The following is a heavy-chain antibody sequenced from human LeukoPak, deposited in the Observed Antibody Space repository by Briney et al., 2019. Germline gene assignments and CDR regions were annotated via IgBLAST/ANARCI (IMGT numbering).Heavy chain of an antibody. V-gene: IGHV1-18*01. CDR3: ARSSDFWSGYPLDY. D-gene: IGHD3-3*01. J-gene: IGHJ4*02. CDR1: GYTFTSYG. CDR2: VSAYNGNT. Sequence: ASVKVSCKASGYTFTSYGISWARQAPGQGLEWMGWVSAYNGNTNYAQKLQGRVTMTTDTSTSTAYMELRSLRSDDTAVYYCARSSDFWSGYPLDYWGQGTLVTVSS.